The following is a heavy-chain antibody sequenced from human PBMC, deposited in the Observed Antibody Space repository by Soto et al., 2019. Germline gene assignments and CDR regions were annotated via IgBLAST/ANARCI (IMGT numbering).Heavy chain of an antibody. Sequence: QVQLVQSGAEVKNPGASVKVSCKASGYTFTRYGSGWARQAPGQGLEWMGWINTYNGNTNYAQNVQDRVTLTTDTSTSTAYMELRSLRSHYTAIYYCAMVDVYVTPSPQDVWGQGTTVIVSS. J-gene: IGHJ6*02. CDR1: GYTFTRYG. CDR2: INTYNGNT. V-gene: IGHV1-18*01. CDR3: AMVDVYVTPSPQDV. D-gene: IGHD3-16*01.